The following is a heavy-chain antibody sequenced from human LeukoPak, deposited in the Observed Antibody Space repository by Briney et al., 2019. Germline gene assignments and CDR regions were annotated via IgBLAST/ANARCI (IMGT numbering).Heavy chain of an antibody. J-gene: IGHJ4*02. CDR3: AREGDIVATISYYFDY. D-gene: IGHD5-12*01. CDR2: ISYDGSNK. Sequence: GRSLRLSCAASGFTFSSYAMHWVRQAPGKGLEWVAVISYDGSNKYYADSVKGRFTISRDNSKNTLYLQMNRLRAEDTAVYYCAREGDIVATISYYFDYWGQGTLVTVSS. V-gene: IGHV3-30*04. CDR1: GFTFSSYA.